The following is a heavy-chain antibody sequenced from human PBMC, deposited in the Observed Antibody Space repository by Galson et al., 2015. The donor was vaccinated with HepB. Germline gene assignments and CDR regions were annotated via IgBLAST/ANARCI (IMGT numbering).Heavy chain of an antibody. J-gene: IGHJ3*02. CDR1: GFTFSSYA. Sequence: SLRLSCAASGFTFSSYAMSWVRQAPGKGLEWVSAISGSGGSTYYADSVKGRFTISRDNSKNTLYLQMNSLRAEDTAVYYCARARRDGYGSRADAFDIWGQGTMVTVSS. CDR3: ARARRDGYGSRADAFDI. CDR2: ISGSGGST. D-gene: IGHD5-24*01. V-gene: IGHV3-23*01.